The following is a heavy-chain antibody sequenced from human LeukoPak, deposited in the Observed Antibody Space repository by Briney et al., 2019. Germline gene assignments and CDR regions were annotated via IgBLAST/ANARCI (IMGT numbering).Heavy chain of an antibody. Sequence: PGRSLRLSCATSGFTFSSYSIHWVRQAPGKGLEWVSVISNDGNTKYYADSVRGRFTISRDNAENTVYLQINSLRIEDTAVYYCARERAVNGWTSAHFDYWGQGTLVTVSS. J-gene: IGHJ4*02. D-gene: IGHD6-19*01. CDR2: ISNDGNTK. CDR3: ARERAVNGWTSAHFDY. V-gene: IGHV3-30*14. CDR1: GFTFSSYS.